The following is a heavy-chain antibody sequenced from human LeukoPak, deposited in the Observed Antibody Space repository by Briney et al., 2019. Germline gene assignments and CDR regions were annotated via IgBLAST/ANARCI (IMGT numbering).Heavy chain of an antibody. Sequence: GGSLRLSCAASGFTFSSYAMSWVRQAPGKGLEWVSAISGSGGSIYYADSVKGRVTISRDNSKNTVYLQMNSLRAEDTAVYYCAKDVGYCSTTSCYYFDYWGQGTLVTVSS. V-gene: IGHV3-23*01. J-gene: IGHJ4*02. CDR2: ISGSGGSI. D-gene: IGHD2-2*01. CDR1: GFTFSSYA. CDR3: AKDVGYCSTTSCYYFDY.